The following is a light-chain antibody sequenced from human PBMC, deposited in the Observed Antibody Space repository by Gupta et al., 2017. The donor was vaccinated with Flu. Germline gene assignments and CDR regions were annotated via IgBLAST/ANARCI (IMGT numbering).Light chain of an antibody. J-gene: IGLJ3*02. CDR2: LNSDGSH. Sequence: LVLPQSPSVSASLGASVKLTCTLRSGHSTYAIAVHQQQPEKGPRLLMKLNSDGSHITGDGIPDRVSGSSSGAERYLTMASRQAEEESYYHVQAWGADIRVFGGGTKVTVL. CDR3: QAWGADIRV. V-gene: IGLV4-69*01. CDR1: SGHSTYA.